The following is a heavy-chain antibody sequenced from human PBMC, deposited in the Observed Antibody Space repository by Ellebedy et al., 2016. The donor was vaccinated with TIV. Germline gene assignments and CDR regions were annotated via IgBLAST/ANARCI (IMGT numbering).Heavy chain of an antibody. Sequence: GESLKISCAASEFAFSNHWMHWVRQAPGTGLEWVSRINSDGSSTIYADSVKGRFTISRDNAKNSLYLQMNSLRVEDTAFYYCAKVQGPNNYGRYGLDVWGQGTTVNVSS. CDR3: AKVQGPNNYGRYGLDV. CDR1: EFAFSNHW. CDR2: INSDGSST. D-gene: IGHD5-18*01. J-gene: IGHJ6*02. V-gene: IGHV3-74*01.